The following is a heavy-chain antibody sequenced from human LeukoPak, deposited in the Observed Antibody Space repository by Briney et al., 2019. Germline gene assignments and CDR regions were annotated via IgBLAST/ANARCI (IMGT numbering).Heavy chain of an antibody. D-gene: IGHD2-8*01. Sequence: SETLSLTCTVSGGSISSGSYYWGWIRQPPGKGLEWIGSIYYSGSTYYNPSLKSRVTISVDTSKNQFSLKLSSVTAADTAVYYCARPRSRVSWFNPWGQGTLVTVSS. V-gene: IGHV4-39*01. CDR3: ARPRSRVSWFNP. J-gene: IGHJ5*02. CDR1: GGSISSGSYY. CDR2: IYYSGST.